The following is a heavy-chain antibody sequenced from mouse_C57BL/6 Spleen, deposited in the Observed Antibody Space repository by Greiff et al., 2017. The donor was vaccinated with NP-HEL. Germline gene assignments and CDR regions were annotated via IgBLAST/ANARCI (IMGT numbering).Heavy chain of an antibody. CDR2: IYPSDSET. J-gene: IGHJ3*01. CDR1: GYTFTSYW. D-gene: IGHD1-1*01. Sequence: VQLQQSGAELVRPGSSVKLSCKASGYTFTSYWMDWVKQRPGQGLEWIGNIYPSDSETHYNQKFKDKATLTVDKSSSTAYMQLSSLTSEDSAVYDCAREDYGSSSFAYWGQGTLVTVSA. V-gene: IGHV1-61*01. CDR3: AREDYGSSSFAY.